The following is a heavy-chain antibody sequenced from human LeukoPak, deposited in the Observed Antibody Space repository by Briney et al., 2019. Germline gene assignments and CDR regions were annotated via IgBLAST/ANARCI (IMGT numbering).Heavy chain of an antibody. CDR3: ARDSGSYLTFDY. V-gene: IGHV1-69*04. J-gene: IGHJ4*02. CDR2: IIPILGIA. Sequence: SVKVSCKASGGTFSSYAISWVRQAPGQGLEWMGRIIPILGIANYAQKFQGRVTITADKSTSTAYMELSSLRSEDTAVYYCARDSGSYLTFDYWGQGTLVTVSS. D-gene: IGHD1-26*01. CDR1: GGTFSSYA.